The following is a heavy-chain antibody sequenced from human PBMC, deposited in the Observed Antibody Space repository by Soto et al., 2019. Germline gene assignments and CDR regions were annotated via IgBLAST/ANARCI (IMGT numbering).Heavy chain of an antibody. V-gene: IGHV4-39*01. J-gene: IGHJ5*02. CDR2: IYYSGST. Sequence: SETMSLTCTVSGERVKSTRYDGAWISQPPGKGLEWIGSIYYSGSTYYNPSLKSRVTISVDTSKNQFSLKLSSVTAADTAVYYCARHGGAAAGRKWFDPWGQGTLVTVSS. D-gene: IGHD6-13*01. CDR3: ARHGGAAAGRKWFDP. CDR1: GERVKSTRYD.